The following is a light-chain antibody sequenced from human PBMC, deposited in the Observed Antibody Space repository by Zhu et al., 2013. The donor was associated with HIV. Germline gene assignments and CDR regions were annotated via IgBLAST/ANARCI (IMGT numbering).Light chain of an antibody. CDR3: SSYTRSTTLV. Sequence: QSVLTQPPSVSGAPGQRVTISCTGTSSNIGAGYDVHWYQHVPGAAPKLLIYGNNNRPSGISDRFSGSKSGISASLAITGLQAEDESDYYCSSYTRSTTLVFGGGTKLTV. CDR1: SSNIGAGYD. J-gene: IGLJ2*01. CDR2: GNN. V-gene: IGLV1-40*01.